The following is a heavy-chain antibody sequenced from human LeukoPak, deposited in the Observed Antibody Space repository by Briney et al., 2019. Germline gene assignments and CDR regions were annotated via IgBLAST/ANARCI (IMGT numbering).Heavy chain of an antibody. Sequence: GGSLRLSCAASGFTVSSNYMSWVRQAPGKGLEWVSVIYSGGSTYYADYVKGRFTISSDNSKNTRYLQMHSLRAEDTAVYYCARVGLPDYWGQGTLVTVSS. CDR1: GFTVSSNY. D-gene: IGHD3/OR15-3a*01. CDR3: ARVGLPDY. J-gene: IGHJ4*02. V-gene: IGHV3-53*01. CDR2: IYSGGST.